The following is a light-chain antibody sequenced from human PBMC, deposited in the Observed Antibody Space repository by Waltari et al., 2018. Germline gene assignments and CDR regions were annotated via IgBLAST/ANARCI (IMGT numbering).Light chain of an antibody. J-gene: IGKJ4*01. CDR1: QSVSSSY. Sequence: EIVLTQSPGPLSLSPGERATLSCRASQSVSSSYLAWYQQKPGQAPRLLIYGASSRATGIPDRFSGSGSGTDFTLTISRLEPEDFAVYYCQQYGSSPFTFGGGTKVVIK. CDR2: GAS. V-gene: IGKV3-20*01. CDR3: QQYGSSPFT.